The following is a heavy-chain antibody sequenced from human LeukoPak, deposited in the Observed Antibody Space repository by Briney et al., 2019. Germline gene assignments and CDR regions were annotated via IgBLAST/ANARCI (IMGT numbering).Heavy chain of an antibody. CDR3: ARHITDSGSAFDL. D-gene: IGHD3-10*01. J-gene: IGHJ2*01. CDR2: VHSIGYT. Sequence: SETLSLTCTVPGGSISSYYWGWIRQPPGKGLEWIAYVHSIGYTNYNPSLKSRVTISMDTSKDQFSLKLNSVTAADTAVYYCARHITDSGSAFDLWGHGTLVTVSS. V-gene: IGHV4-59*08. CDR1: GGSISSYY.